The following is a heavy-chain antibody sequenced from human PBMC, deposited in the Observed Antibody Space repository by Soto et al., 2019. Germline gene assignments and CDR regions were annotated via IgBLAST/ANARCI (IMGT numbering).Heavy chain of an antibody. CDR2: IIPIFGTA. D-gene: IGHD4-17*01. J-gene: IGHJ4*02. Sequence: ASVKVSCKASGGTFSSYAISWVRQAPGQGLEWMGGIIPIFGTANYAQKFQGRVTITGDTSTSTVYMELSSLRSEDTAVYYCAVSQTTVALDYWGQGTLVTVSS. CDR1: GGTFSSYA. V-gene: IGHV1-69*06. CDR3: AVSQTTVALDY.